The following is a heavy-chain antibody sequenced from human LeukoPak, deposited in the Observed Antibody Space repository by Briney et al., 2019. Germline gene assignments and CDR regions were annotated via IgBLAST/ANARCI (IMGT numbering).Heavy chain of an antibody. CDR2: IIPIFGTA. V-gene: IGHV1-69*13. D-gene: IGHD6-13*01. J-gene: IGHJ6*03. Sequence: EASVKVSCKASGGTFSSYAISWVRQAPGQGLEWMGGIIPIFGTANYAQKFQGRVTITADESTSTAYMELSSLRSEDTAVYYCASPYSSSPPYMDVWGKGTTVTVSS. CDR3: ASPYSSSPPYMDV. CDR1: GGTFSSYA.